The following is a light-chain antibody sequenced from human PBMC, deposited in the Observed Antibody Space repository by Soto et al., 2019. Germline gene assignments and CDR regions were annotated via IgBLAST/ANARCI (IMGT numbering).Light chain of an antibody. CDR1: SSKIGGNT. J-gene: IGLJ7*01. CDR2: NTI. V-gene: IGLV1-44*01. Sequence: QSVLTQPPSASGTPGQRVTISCSGSSSKIGGNTVRWYQHLPGTAPRLLIDNTIQRPSGVPDRFSGSKSGTSASLAISGLQSEDEADYYCAVWDDSLDGHAVFGGGTQLTVL. CDR3: AVWDDSLDGHAV.